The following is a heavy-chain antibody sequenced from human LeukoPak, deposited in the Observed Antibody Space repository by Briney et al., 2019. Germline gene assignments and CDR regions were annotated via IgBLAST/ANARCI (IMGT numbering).Heavy chain of an antibody. CDR2: IYGRAST. CDR3: ARYDSRGSASTKFDY. Sequence: SETLSLTCAVSGYSLGKNYYWGWIRQSPGKGLQWIGRIYGRASTSYNPSLMNRVTMSVDTSKDHFSLQLTSVTAADTAVYYCARYDSRGSASTKFDYWGPGIQVTVSS. CDR1: GYSLGKNYY. V-gene: IGHV4-38-2*01. D-gene: IGHD3-3*01. J-gene: IGHJ4*02.